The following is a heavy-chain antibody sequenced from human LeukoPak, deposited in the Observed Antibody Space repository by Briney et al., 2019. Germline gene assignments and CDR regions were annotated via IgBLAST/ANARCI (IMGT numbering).Heavy chain of an antibody. CDR1: GFIISTSA. CDR2: IRVRALRT. CDR3: AKDVQSSC. D-gene: IGHD6-19*01. J-gene: IGHJ4*02. V-gene: IGHV3-23*01. Sequence: GGSLSLSCAPSGFIISTSAMTWVRQAPGKGLEWVSSIRVRALRTYYADSVKGRFTISRDISNNTLYLQMNSLRVDDTAVYYCAKDVQSSCGGQGTLVSVSS.